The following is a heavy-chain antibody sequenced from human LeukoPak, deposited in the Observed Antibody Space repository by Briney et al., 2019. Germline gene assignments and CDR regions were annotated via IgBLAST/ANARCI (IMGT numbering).Heavy chain of an antibody. J-gene: IGHJ5*02. D-gene: IGHD3-10*01. CDR2: IYYSGST. CDR3: ARESGFGESTNWFDP. V-gene: IGHV4-39*07. Sequence: SETLSLTCTVSGGSISSSSYYWGWIRQPPGKGLEWIGSIYYSGSTYYNPSLKSRVTISVDTSKNQFSLKLSSVTAADTAVYYCARESGFGESTNWFDPWGQGTLVTVSS. CDR1: GGSISSSSYY.